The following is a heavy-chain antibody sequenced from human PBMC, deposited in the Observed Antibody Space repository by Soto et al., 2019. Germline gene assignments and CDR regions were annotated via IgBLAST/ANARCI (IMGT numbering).Heavy chain of an antibody. D-gene: IGHD6-13*01. J-gene: IGHJ4*02. CDR2: IWYDGSNK. V-gene: IGHV3-33*01. CDR3: ASEHMAAAEVPHTTTDY. Sequence: GGSLRLSCAASGFTFSSYGMHWVRQAPGKGLEWVAVIWYDGSNKYYADSVKGRFTISRDNSKNTLYLQMNSLRAEDTAVYYCASEHMAAAEVPHTTTDYWGQGTLVTVSS. CDR1: GFTFSSYG.